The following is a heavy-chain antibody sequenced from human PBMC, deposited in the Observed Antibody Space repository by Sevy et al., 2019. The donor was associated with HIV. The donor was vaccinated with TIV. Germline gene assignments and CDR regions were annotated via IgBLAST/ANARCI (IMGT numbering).Heavy chain of an antibody. J-gene: IGHJ4*02. CDR2: VNGEGTYT. D-gene: IGHD3-10*01. CDR1: GFTFPSNW. CDR3: AGSGGGFISH. V-gene: IGHV3-74*03. Sequence: GGSLRLSCAASGFTFPSNWMYWVRQAPGTGLGWVANVNGEGTYTTYADSVKGRFTISRDNPKKTLYLEMNSLRVDDMATYYCAGSGGGFISHWGQGTLVTVSS.